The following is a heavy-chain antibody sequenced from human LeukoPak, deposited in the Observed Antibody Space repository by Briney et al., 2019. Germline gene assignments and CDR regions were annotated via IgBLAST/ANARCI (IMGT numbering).Heavy chain of an antibody. D-gene: IGHD4-23*01. CDR3: ARVNGRNYYFDY. CDR1: GGSISSGSYY. Sequence: SQTLSLTCTVSGGSISSGSYYWSWIRQPAGKGLEWIGRIYTSGSTNYNPSLKSRVTISVDTSKNQFSLKLRSVNAADTAVYYCARVNGRNYYFDYWGQGTLVTVSS. V-gene: IGHV4-61*02. J-gene: IGHJ4*02. CDR2: IYTSGST.